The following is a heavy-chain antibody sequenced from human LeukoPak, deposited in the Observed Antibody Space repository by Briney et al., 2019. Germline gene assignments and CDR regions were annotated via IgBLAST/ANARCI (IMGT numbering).Heavy chain of an antibody. J-gene: IGHJ6*03. CDR2: IYHSGST. CDR1: GYSISSGYY. Sequence: SETLSLTCAVSGYSISSGYYWGWIRQPPGKGLEWIGSIYHSGSTYYNPSLKSRVTISVDTSKNQFSLKLSSVTAADTAVYYCARGNRGTTPVLGYYYYMDVWGKGTTVTVSS. CDR3: ARGNRGTTPVLGYYYYMDV. D-gene: IGHD1-7*01. V-gene: IGHV4-38-2*01.